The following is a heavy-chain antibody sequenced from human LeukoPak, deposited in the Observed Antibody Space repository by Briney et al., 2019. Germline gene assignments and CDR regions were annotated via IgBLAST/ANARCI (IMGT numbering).Heavy chain of an antibody. CDR2: ISYDGSNK. V-gene: IGHV3-30*18. Sequence: GGSLTLSCAASGFILSNYGMHWVRQAPGKGLEWVAVISYDGSNKYYADSVKGRFTISRDNSKNTLYLQMNSLRAEDTAVYYCAKGIAVAGTLLTPPDCWGQGTLVTVSS. CDR3: AKGIAVAGTLLTPPDC. D-gene: IGHD6-19*01. CDR1: GFILSNYG. J-gene: IGHJ4*02.